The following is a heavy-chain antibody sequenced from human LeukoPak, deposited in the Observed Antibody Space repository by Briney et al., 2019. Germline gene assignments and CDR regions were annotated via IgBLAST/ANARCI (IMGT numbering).Heavy chain of an antibody. CDR3: ARGTAQQPHNYYYYYMDV. V-gene: IGHV1-2*02. CDR2: INPNSGGT. J-gene: IGHJ6*03. D-gene: IGHD6-13*01. CDR1: GYTFTGYY. Sequence: RRASVKVSCKASGYTFTGYYMHWVRQAPGQGLEWMGWINPNSGGTNYAQKFQGRVTMTRDTSISTAYMELSRLRSDDTAVYYCARGTAQQPHNYYYYYMDVWGKGTTVTISS.